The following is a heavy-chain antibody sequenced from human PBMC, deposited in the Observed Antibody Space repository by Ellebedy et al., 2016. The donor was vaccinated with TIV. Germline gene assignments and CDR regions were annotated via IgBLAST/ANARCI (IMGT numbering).Heavy chain of an antibody. J-gene: IGHJ4*02. CDR1: GFTFSSYG. D-gene: IGHD1-26*01. CDR3: ARDGLGSYYVRTTYFDY. V-gene: IGHV3-33*01. CDR2: IWYDGSNK. Sequence: GGSLRLXCAASGFTFSSYGMHWVRQAPGKGLEWVAVIWYDGSNKYYADSVKGRFTISRDNSKNTLYLQMNSLRAEDTAVYYCARDGLGSYYVRTTYFDYWGQGTLVTVSS.